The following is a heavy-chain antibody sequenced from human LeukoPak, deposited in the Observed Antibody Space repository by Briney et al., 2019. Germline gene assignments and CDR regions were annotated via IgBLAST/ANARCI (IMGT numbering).Heavy chain of an antibody. D-gene: IGHD2-15*01. CDR2: INWNGGST. CDR3: ARDCIRKCTGGSCYTGLDY. V-gene: IGHV3-20*04. Sequence: GGSLRLSCAASGFTFSSYWMSWVRQAPGKGLEWVSGINWNGGSTGYADSVKGRFTISRDNAKNSLYLQMNSLRAEDTALYYCARDCIRKCTGGSCYTGLDYWGQGTLVTVSS. J-gene: IGHJ4*02. CDR1: GFTFSSYW.